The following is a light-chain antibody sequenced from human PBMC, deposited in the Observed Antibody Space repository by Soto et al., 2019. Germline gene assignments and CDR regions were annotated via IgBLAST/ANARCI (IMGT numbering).Light chain of an antibody. CDR3: QQYNSYPYT. Sequence: DIEMTQSPSTLSASVGDRATITCRASQSISSWLAWYQQKPAKQPQLLLYKAASLEGRVTPRCSGSGSGTEFTITISSLQPDDFATYYYQQYNSYPYTFGQGTKLEIK. CDR2: KAA. J-gene: IGKJ2*01. CDR1: QSISSW. V-gene: IGKV1-5*03.